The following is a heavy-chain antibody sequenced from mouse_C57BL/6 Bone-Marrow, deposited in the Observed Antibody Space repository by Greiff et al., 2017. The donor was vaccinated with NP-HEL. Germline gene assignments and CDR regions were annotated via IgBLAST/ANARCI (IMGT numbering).Heavy chain of an antibody. CDR3: ARYIYYGSSFFCFDY. CDR1: GFTFTDYY. J-gene: IGHJ2*01. Sequence: EVKLMESGGGLVQPGGSLSLSCAASGFTFTDYYMSWVRQPPGKALEWLGFIRNKANGYTTEYSASVKGRFTISRDNSQSILYLQMNALRAEDSATYYCARYIYYGSSFFCFDYWGQGTTLTV. V-gene: IGHV7-3*01. CDR2: IRNKANGYTT. D-gene: IGHD1-1*01.